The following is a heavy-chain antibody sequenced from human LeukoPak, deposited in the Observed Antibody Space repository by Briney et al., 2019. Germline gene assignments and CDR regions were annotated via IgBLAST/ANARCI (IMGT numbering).Heavy chain of an antibody. D-gene: IGHD3-22*01. V-gene: IGHV3-20*04. CDR2: INWNGGST. Sequence: GGSLRLSCAASGFTVSSNYMSWVRQAPGKGLEWVSGINWNGGSTGYADSVKGRFTISRDNAKNSLYLQMNSLRAEDTALYYCARGSYYDSRGDYWGQGTLVTVSS. J-gene: IGHJ4*02. CDR3: ARGSYYDSRGDY. CDR1: GFTVSSNY.